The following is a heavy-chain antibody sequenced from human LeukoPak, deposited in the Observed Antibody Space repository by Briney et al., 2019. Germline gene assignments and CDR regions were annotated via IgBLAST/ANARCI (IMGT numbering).Heavy chain of an antibody. V-gene: IGHV4-39*01. Sequence: PSETLSLTCTVSGGSISGSSYSWGWSRQPPGKGLEWIGSIYYSGPTYYNPSLKRRVTISVDTSKIQFSLKLSSVAATDTAVYFCARLRFDFWSGYTHPYFDYWGQGTLVTVSS. CDR1: GGSISGSSYS. CDR3: ARLRFDFWSGYTHPYFDY. D-gene: IGHD3-3*01. CDR2: IYYSGPT. J-gene: IGHJ4*02.